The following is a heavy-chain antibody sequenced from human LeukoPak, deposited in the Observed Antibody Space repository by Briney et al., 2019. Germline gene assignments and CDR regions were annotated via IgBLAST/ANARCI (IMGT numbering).Heavy chain of an antibody. CDR1: GFTFSSYA. CDR2: ISGSGGST. CDR3: TKDSVVRGEIEFFDY. V-gene: IGHV3-23*01. D-gene: IGHD3-10*01. Sequence: QAGGSLRLSCAASGFTFSSYAMSWVRQAPGKGLEWVSAISGSGGSTYYADSVKGRFTISRDNSKNTLYLQMNSLRAEDTAVYYCTKDSVVRGEIEFFDYWGQGTLVTVSS. J-gene: IGHJ4*02.